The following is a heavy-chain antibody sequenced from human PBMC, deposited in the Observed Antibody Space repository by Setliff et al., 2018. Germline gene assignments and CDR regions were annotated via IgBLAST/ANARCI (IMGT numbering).Heavy chain of an antibody. V-gene: IGHV4-61*01. CDR1: GGSISSDSHY. CDR2: ISYSGIT. Sequence: SETLSLTCTVSGGSISSDSHYWDWIRQPPGKGLDWIGFISYSGITTYNVSLKSRVSISVDTSKNQLSLTLSSVTAADTAVYYCTRGGERYHTANWGQGALVTVSS. D-gene: IGHD2-2*01. J-gene: IGHJ4*02. CDR3: TRGGERYHTAN.